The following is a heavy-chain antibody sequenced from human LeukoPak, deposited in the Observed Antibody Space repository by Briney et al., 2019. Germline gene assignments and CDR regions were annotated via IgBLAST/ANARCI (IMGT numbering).Heavy chain of an antibody. D-gene: IGHD6-13*01. Sequence: ASVKVSCKASGGTFSSYAISWVRQAPGQGLEWMGRINPNSGGTNYAQKFQGRVTMTRDTSISTAYMELSRLRSDDTAVYYCARGIAAAEGIDYWGQGTLVTVSS. CDR3: ARGIAAAEGIDY. CDR1: GGTFSSYA. J-gene: IGHJ4*02. V-gene: IGHV1-2*06. CDR2: INPNSGGT.